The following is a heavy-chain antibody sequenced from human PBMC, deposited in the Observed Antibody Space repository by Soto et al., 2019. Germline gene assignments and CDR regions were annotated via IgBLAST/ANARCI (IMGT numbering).Heavy chain of an antibody. CDR1: GYTFTSYG. CDR3: ARDDFWSGYSRSPYFDY. J-gene: IGHJ4*02. Sequence: GASVNVSCKASGYTFTSYGISWVLQAPGQGLEWMGWISAYNGNTNYAQKLQGRVTMTTDTSTSTAYMELRSLRSDDTAVYYCARDDFWSGYSRSPYFDYWGQRTLGTVSS. CDR2: ISAYNGNT. V-gene: IGHV1-18*01. D-gene: IGHD3-3*01.